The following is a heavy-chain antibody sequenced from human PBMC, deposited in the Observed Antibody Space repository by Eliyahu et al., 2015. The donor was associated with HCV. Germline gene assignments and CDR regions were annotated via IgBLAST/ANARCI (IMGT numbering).Heavy chain of an antibody. V-gene: IGHV3-66*01. CDR1: GFTVSSNY. D-gene: IGHD2-15*01. CDR2: IYSGGST. J-gene: IGHJ5*02. CDR3: ARGNFGGSCCNWFDP. Sequence: EVQLVESGGGLVQPGGSLRLSCAASGFTVSSNYMSWVRQAPGKGLEWVSVIYSGGSTYYADSVKGRFTISRDNSKNTLYLQMNSLRAEDTAVYYCARGNFGGSCCNWFDPWGQGTLVTVSS.